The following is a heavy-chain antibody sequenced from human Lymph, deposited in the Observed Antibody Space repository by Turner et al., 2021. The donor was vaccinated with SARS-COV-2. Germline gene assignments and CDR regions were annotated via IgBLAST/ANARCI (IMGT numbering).Heavy chain of an antibody. J-gene: IGHJ4*02. CDR3: ARGPPDFPYYFDY. CDR2: ITFTSSYI. Sequence: EVQLVESGVGLVKPGVSLRLSCPASGFTFSSYSMHWVRQAPGKGREGVASITFTSSYIYYADSVKGRFTISRDNAKNSLYLQMNSLRAEDTAVYYCARGPPDFPYYFDYWGQGTLVTVSS. D-gene: IGHD2-21*02. CDR1: GFTFSSYS. V-gene: IGHV3-21*01.